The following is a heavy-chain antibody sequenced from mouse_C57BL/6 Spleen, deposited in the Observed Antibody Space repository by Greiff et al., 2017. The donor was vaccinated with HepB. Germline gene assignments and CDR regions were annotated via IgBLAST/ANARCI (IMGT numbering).Heavy chain of an antibody. CDR3: GTQFAY. V-gene: IGHV1-50*01. J-gene: IGHJ3*01. CDR2: IDPSDSYT. CDR1: GYTFTSYW. Sequence: VQLQQPGAELVKPGASVKLSCKASGYTFTSYWMQWVKQRPGQGLEWIGEIDPSDSYTNYNQKFKGKATLTVDTSSSTAYMQLSSLTSEDSAVYYCGTQFAYWGQGTLVTVSA.